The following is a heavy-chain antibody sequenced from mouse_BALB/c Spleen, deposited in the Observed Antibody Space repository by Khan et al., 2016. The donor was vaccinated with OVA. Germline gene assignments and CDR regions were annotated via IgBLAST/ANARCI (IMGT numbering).Heavy chain of an antibody. CDR1: GFTFSTYT. J-gene: IGHJ4*01. CDR3: TRGEGYYGNPYAIDF. V-gene: IGHV5-6-4*01. Sequence: EVQLVESGGGLVKPGGSLKLSCAASGFTFSTYTMSWVRQTPEKRLEWVATISSGGTYTYYVDSVEGRFTLSRDNAKNTLYLELTSLKSEDTAIYDSTRGEGYYGNPYAIDFWGQGTSVTVSS. CDR2: ISSGGTYT. D-gene: IGHD2-1*01.